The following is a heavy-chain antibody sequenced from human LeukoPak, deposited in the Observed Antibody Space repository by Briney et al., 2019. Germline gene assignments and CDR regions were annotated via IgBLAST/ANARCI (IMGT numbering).Heavy chain of an antibody. CDR1: GFTFSSYA. D-gene: IGHD3-16*02. V-gene: IGHV3-23*01. CDR3: AKDTDMITFGGVIDY. J-gene: IGHJ4*02. Sequence: PGGSLRLSCAASGFTFSSYAMSWVRQAPGKGLEWVSAISGSGGSTYYADSVKGRFTISRDNSENTLYLQMNSLRAEDTAVYYCAKDTDMITFGGVIDYWGQGTLVTVSS. CDR2: ISGSGGST.